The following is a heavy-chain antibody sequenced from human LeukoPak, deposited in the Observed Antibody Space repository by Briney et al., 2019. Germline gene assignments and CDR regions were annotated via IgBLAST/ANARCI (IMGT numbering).Heavy chain of an antibody. CDR3: ARPHFGAISPGY. CDR1: GFTCSSHW. CDR2: IKEDGSET. J-gene: IGHJ4*02. Sequence: SGGSLRLSCAASGFTCSSHWMTWVRQAPGRGLEWLANIKEDGSETFYGDSVKGRFTISRDNAENSLNLQMNNLRPEDTAMYYCARPHFGAISPGYWGQGTLVTVSS. V-gene: IGHV3-7*01. D-gene: IGHD3-10*01.